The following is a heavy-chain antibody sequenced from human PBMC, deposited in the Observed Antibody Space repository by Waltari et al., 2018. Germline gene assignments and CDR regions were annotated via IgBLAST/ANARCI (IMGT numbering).Heavy chain of an antibody. CDR2: SYPGDSDT. CDR3: ARQYSGSSHNWFDP. D-gene: IGHD1-26*01. CDR1: GYSLTSYW. V-gene: IGHV5-51*01. Sequence: EVQLVQSGAEVKKPGESLKLSCKGSGYSLTSYWIGWERQMPGKGLEWMWISYPGDSDTSYSPSFQGQVTTSADKSISTAYLQWISLKASDTAMYYCARQYSGSSHNWFDPWGQGTLVTVSS. J-gene: IGHJ5*02.